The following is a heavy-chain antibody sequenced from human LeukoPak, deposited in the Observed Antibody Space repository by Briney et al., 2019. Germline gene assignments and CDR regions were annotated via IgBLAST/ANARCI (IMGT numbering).Heavy chain of an antibody. D-gene: IGHD3-22*01. V-gene: IGHV3-11*01. CDR1: GFTFSDYY. Sequence: KSGGSLRLSCAASGFTFSDYYMSWIRQAPGKGLEWVSYISSSGSTIYYADSVKGRFTISRDNAKNSLYLRMNSLRAEDTAVYYCARVFYYYDSSGSQWAFDIWGQGTMVTVSS. CDR2: ISSSGSTI. J-gene: IGHJ3*02. CDR3: ARVFYYYDSSGSQWAFDI.